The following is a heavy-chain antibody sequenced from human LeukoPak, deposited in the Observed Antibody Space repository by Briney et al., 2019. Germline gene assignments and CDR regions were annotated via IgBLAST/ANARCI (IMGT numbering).Heavy chain of an antibody. V-gene: IGHV3-23*01. D-gene: IGHD3-9*01. J-gene: IGHJ4*02. CDR1: GFTFSNYA. CDR2: VSGRDDST. CDR3: AKWGDYDILTGYYDSDY. Sequence: GASLRLSCSASGFTFSNYAMSWVRQAPGKGLAWVSAVSGRDDSTYYADSVKGRFTISRDNSKNTLYLQMNSLRAEDTAVYYCAKWGDYDILTGYYDSDYWGQGTLVTVSS.